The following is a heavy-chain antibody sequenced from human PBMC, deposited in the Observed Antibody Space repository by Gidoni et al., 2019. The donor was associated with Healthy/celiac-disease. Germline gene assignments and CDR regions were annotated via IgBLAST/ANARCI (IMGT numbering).Heavy chain of an antibody. CDR3: ARTTVTTERTTKDYYGMDV. Sequence: QVQLQESGPGLVKPSQTLSLTCTVSGGSISSGDYYWSWIRQPPGKGLEWIGYIYYSGSTYYNPSLKSRVTISVDTSKNQFSLKLSSVTAADTAVYYCARTTVTTERTTKDYYGMDVWGQGTTVTVSS. J-gene: IGHJ6*02. V-gene: IGHV4-30-4*01. CDR1: GGSISSGDYY. D-gene: IGHD4-17*01. CDR2: IYYSGST.